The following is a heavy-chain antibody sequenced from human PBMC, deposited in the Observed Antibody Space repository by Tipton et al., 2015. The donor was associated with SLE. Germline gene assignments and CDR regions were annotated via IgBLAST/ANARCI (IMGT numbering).Heavy chain of an antibody. CDR1: GFTFSRYW. CDR3: ARGNFYTFRGYFQH. V-gene: IGHV3-30*02. CDR2: IRYDGSNK. D-gene: IGHD2/OR15-2a*01. Sequence: SLRLSCAASGFTFSRYWMSWVRQAPGKGLEWVAFIRYDGSNKYYADSVKGRFTISRDNAKDSLYLQMNSLRPEDMALYYCARGNFYTFRGYFQHWGQGTLVTVSS. J-gene: IGHJ1*01.